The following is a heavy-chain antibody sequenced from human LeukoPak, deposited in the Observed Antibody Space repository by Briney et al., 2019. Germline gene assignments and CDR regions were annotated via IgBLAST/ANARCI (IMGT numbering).Heavy chain of an antibody. CDR2: IRQDGSEK. Sequence: GGSLRLSCAASGFTFSNYWMSWVRQAPGKGLEWVANIRQDGSEKYYVDSVKGRFTISRDNAKNSLFLQMNSLRAEDPAVYYCAGEVAATGFDYWGQGTLVTVSS. CDR1: GFTFSNYW. D-gene: IGHD6-19*01. CDR3: AGEVAATGFDY. J-gene: IGHJ4*02. V-gene: IGHV3-7*03.